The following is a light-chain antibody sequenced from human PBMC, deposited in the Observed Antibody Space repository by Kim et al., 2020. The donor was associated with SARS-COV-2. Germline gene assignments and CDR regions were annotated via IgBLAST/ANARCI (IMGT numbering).Light chain of an antibody. CDR1: QGISNY. V-gene: IGKV1-27*01. CDR3: QKYNSAPNT. CDR2: AAS. J-gene: IGKJ2*01. Sequence: SGSVGDRVAITCRARQGISNYLAWYQLKPGKIPRLLIYAASTLQSGVPSRFSGRGSGTDFTLTISSLQPEDVATYYCQKYNSAPNTFGQGTKLEI.